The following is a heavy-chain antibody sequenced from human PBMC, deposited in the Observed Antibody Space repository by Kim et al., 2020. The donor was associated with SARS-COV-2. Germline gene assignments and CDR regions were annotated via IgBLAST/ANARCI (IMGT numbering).Heavy chain of an antibody. J-gene: IGHJ6*02. D-gene: IGHD3-10*01. CDR1: GGTFSSYA. CDR2: IIPIFGTA. Sequence: SVKVSCKASGGTFSSYAISWVRQAPGQGLEWMGGIIPIFGTANYAQKFQGRVTITADESTSTAYMELSSLRSEDTAVYYCARVPTMVRGVIPYYYYGMDVWAQGTTVTVSS. CDR3: ARVPTMVRGVIPYYYYGMDV. V-gene: IGHV1-69*13.